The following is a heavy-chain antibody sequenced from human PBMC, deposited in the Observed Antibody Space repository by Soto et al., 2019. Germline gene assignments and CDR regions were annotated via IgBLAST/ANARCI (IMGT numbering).Heavy chain of an antibody. V-gene: IGHV1-3*01. CDR1: GYTFTSYA. Sequence: ASVKVSCKASGYTFTSYAMHWVRQAPGQRLEWMGWINAGNGNTKYSQKFQGRVTITRDTSASTAYMELSSLRSEDTAVYYCARDRKQRWLLAYYYYYGMDVWGQGTTVTVSS. J-gene: IGHJ6*02. D-gene: IGHD2-15*01. CDR3: ARDRKQRWLLAYYYYYGMDV. CDR2: INAGNGNT.